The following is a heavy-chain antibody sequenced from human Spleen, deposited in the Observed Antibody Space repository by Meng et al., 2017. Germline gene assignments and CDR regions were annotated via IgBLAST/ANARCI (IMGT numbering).Heavy chain of an antibody. D-gene: IGHD2-2*01. J-gene: IGHJ5*02. CDR3: ARPYCTSTSCYGWFDP. CDR2: INTNTGNP. V-gene: IGHV7-4-1*02. Sequence: QGRLVKSGAEVKKPGAPVMVSCKASGYTFTSYPMNWVRQAPGQGLEWMGWINTNTGNPTYAQGFTGRFVFSLDTSVSTAYLQISSLKAEDTAVYYCARPYCTSTSCYGWFDPWGQGTLVTVSS. CDR1: GYTFTSYP.